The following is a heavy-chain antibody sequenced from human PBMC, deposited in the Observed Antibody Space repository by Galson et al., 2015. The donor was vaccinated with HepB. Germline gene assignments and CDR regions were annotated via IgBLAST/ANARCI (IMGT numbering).Heavy chain of an antibody. J-gene: IGHJ5*02. D-gene: IGHD3-3*01. V-gene: IGHV3-23*01. CDR3: AKGQAEDYDFWSGYANWFDP. Sequence: SLRLSCAASGFTFSSYAMSWVRQAPGKGLEWVSAISGSGGSTYYADSVKGRFTISRDNSKNTLYLQMNSPRAEDTAVYYCAKGQAEDYDFWSGYANWFDPWGQGTLVTVSS. CDR1: GFTFSSYA. CDR2: ISGSGGST.